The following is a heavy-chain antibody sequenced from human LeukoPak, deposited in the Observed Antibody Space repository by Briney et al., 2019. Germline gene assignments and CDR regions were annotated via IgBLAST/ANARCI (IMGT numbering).Heavy chain of an antibody. J-gene: IGHJ6*03. D-gene: IGHD6-13*01. V-gene: IGHV3-30*03. CDR1: GFTFSSYG. Sequence: PGGSLRLSCAASGFTFSSYGMHWVRQAPGKGLEWVAIISYDGSNEYYADSVKGRFTISRDNFKNTLYLQMNSLRAADTAVYYCARGSSSWYPYYYYYMDVWGKGTTVTVSS. CDR2: ISYDGSNE. CDR3: ARGSSSWYPYYYYYMDV.